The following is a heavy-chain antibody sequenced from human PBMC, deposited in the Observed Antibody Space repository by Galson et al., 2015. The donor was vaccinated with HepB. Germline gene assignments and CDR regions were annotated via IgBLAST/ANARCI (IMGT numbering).Heavy chain of an antibody. D-gene: IGHD6-19*01. J-gene: IGHJ4*02. Sequence: SLRLSCAASGFTFSSYGMHWVRQAPGKGLEWVAVIWYDGSNKYYADSVKGRFTISRDNSKNTLYLQMNSLRAEDTAVYYCARGVREGQGAVAGFDYWGQGTLVTVSS. CDR2: IWYDGSNK. CDR3: ARGVREGQGAVAGFDY. V-gene: IGHV3-33*01. CDR1: GFTFSSYG.